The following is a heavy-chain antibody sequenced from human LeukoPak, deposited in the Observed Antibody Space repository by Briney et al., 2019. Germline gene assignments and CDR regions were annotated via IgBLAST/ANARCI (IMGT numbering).Heavy chain of an antibody. CDR2: IYPGDSDT. CDR3: ARRSSIATPLFDY. J-gene: IGHJ4*02. D-gene: IGHD6-6*01. Sequence: HGESLKISCKGSGYSFTSYWIGWVRQMPGKGLEWMGIIYPGDSDTRYSPSSQGQVTISADKSISTAFLQWSSLRASDTAMYYCARRSSIATPLFDYWGQGTLVTVSS. CDR1: GYSFTSYW. V-gene: IGHV5-51*01.